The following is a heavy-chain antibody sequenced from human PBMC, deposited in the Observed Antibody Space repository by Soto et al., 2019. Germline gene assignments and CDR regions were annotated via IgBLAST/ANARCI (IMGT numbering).Heavy chain of an antibody. CDR3: ARMGSGSGSYGRGNRFDP. CDR2: IYYSGST. CDR1: GGSISSYY. V-gene: IGHV4-59*01. D-gene: IGHD1-26*01. J-gene: IGHJ5*02. Sequence: SETLSLTCTVSGGSISSYYWSWIRQPPGKGLEWIGYIYYSGSTNYNPSLKSRVTISVDTSKNQFSLKLSSVTAADTAVYYCARMGSGSGSYGRGNRFDPWGQGTLVTVYS.